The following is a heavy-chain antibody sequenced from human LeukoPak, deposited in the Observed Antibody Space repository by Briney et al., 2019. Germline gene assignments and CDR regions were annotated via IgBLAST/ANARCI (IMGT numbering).Heavy chain of an antibody. CDR1: GYIFIGYY. CDR2: INLSTGDT. J-gene: IGHJ4*02. V-gene: IGHV1-2*02. CDR3: AIWAGGNAPVASFDY. Sequence: ASVKVSCKPSGYIFIGYYMHWMRQAAGQGLEWMGWINLSTGDTNYAQKFQGRVTMTRDTSIRTAYMEMSRLRYDDTALYYCAIWAGGNAPVASFDYWGQGTLVTLSS. D-gene: IGHD3-16*01.